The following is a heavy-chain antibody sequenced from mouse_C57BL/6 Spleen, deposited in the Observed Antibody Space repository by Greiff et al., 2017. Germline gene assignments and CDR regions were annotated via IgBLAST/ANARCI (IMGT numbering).Heavy chain of an antibody. J-gene: IGHJ2*01. V-gene: IGHV5-4*01. CDR3: AREGTTVVASFDY. CDR2: ISDGGSYT. Sequence: DVMLVESGGGLVKPGGSLKLSCAASGFTFSSYAMSWVRQTPEKRLEWVATISDGGSYTYYPDNVKGRFTISRDNAKNNLYLQMSHLKSEDTAMYYCAREGTTVVASFDYWGQGTTLTVSS. D-gene: IGHD1-1*01. CDR1: GFTFSSYA.